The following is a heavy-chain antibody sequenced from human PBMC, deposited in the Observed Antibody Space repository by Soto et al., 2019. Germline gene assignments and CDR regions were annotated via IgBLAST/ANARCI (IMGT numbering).Heavy chain of an antibody. CDR1: GFTFSSYG. J-gene: IGHJ4*02. CDR3: AKDQGYGSGSYYIY. Sequence: QVQLVESGGGVVQPGRSLRLSCAASGFTFSSYGMHWVRQAPGKGLEWVAVISYDGSNKYYADSVKGRFTISRDNSKNTLYLQMNSMRAEDTAVYYCAKDQGYGSGSYYIYWGQGTLVTVSS. CDR2: ISYDGSNK. V-gene: IGHV3-30*18. D-gene: IGHD3-10*01.